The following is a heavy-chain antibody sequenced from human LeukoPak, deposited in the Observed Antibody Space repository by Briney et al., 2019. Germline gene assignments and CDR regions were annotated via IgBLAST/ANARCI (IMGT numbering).Heavy chain of an antibody. CDR1: GYGFTSYW. J-gene: IGHJ4*02. V-gene: IGHV5-51*01. CDR2: IYPGDSDT. CDR3: ARQDLKWDPPYY. Sequence: GAALQISFKGSGYGFTSYWIGWVRQMPGKGREWMGIIYPGDSDTRYSPSFQGQVTISADKSISAAYLQWSSLKASDTAMYYCARQDLKWDPPYYWGQGTLVTVSS. D-gene: IGHD1-26*01.